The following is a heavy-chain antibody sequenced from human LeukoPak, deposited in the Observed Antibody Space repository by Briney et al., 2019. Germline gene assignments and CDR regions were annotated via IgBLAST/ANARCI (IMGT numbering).Heavy chain of an antibody. Sequence: SETLSLACSVSGGSISSGGYYWSWIRQHPGKGLEWIGYIYYSGSTYYNPSLKSRVTISVDTSKNQFSLKLSSVTAADTAVYYCARGGILTGYSPCGQGTLVTVSS. CDR2: IYYSGST. J-gene: IGHJ5*02. CDR1: GGSISSGGYY. CDR3: ARGGILTGYSP. V-gene: IGHV4-31*03. D-gene: IGHD3-9*01.